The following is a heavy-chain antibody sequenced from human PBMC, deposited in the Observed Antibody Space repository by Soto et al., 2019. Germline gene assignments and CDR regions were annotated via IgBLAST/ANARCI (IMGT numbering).Heavy chain of an antibody. Sequence: QVQLVQSGAEVKKPGASVKVSCKASGYTFTGYYMHWVRQAPGQGLEWMGWINPNSGGTNYAQKFQGWVTMTRDTSISTAYMELSRLRSDDTAVYYCARGGGIAVAGTRDAFDIWGQGTMVTVSS. CDR2: INPNSGGT. CDR3: ARGGGIAVAGTRDAFDI. CDR1: GYTFTGYY. J-gene: IGHJ3*02. V-gene: IGHV1-2*04. D-gene: IGHD6-19*01.